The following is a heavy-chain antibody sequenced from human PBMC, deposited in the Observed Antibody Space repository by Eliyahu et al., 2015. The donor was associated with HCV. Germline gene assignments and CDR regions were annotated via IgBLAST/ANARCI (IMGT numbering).Heavy chain of an antibody. Sequence: EVQLLESGGGLVHPGGSLRLSCAASGFPFXSXGMTWVRQGPGKGLEWVSVIIGSGDSTFYADSVKGRFTISRDNSKNTLYLQMDSLRAEDTAIYFCAKRHLPGGGWGFYFDSWGQGTLVTVSS. V-gene: IGHV3-23*01. CDR1: GFPFXSXG. CDR2: IIGSGDST. CDR3: AKRHLPGGGWGFYFDS. J-gene: IGHJ4*02. D-gene: IGHD3-16*01.